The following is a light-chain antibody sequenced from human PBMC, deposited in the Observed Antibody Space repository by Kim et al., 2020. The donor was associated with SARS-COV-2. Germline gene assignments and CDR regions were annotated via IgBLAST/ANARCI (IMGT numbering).Light chain of an antibody. CDR1: SPNIGAGYD. V-gene: IGLV1-40*01. CDR3: QSYDYSLHAYV. Sequence: VTSSYAGSSPNIGAGYDVHWYQRLPGTAPQLLIYGNTNRPSGVPDRFSGSKSGTSASLAITGLQAEDESDYYCQSYDYSLHAYVFGTGTKVTVL. CDR2: GNT. J-gene: IGLJ1*01.